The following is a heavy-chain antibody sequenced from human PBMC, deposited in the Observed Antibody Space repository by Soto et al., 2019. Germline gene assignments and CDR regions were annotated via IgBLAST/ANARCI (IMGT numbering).Heavy chain of an antibody. CDR1: GFTFSSYW. CDR3: ARDRGWSLFDY. J-gene: IGHJ4*02. D-gene: IGHD6-19*01. CDR2: TNGDGSDT. Sequence: EVQLVESGGGLVQPGGSLRLSCAASGFTFSSYWMYWVRQAPGKGLVWVSRTNGDGSDTSYADSVKGRFTISRDNAKNTLYLQMNSLRAEDTAVYYCARDRGWSLFDYWGQGTLVTVSS. V-gene: IGHV3-74*01.